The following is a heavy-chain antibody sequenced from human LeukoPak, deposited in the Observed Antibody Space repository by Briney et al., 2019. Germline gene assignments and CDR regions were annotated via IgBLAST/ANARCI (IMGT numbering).Heavy chain of an antibody. CDR3: ARRLMSRRDWFDP. CDR1: GYTFTGYY. CDR2: MNPNSSNT. V-gene: IGHV1-8*02. Sequence: ASVKASCKASGYTFTGYYMHWVRQATGQGLEWMGWMNPNSSNTGYAQKFQGRVTMTRNTSISTAYMELSSLRSEDTAVYYCARRLMSRRDWFDPWGQGTLVTVSS. J-gene: IGHJ5*02. D-gene: IGHD3-16*01.